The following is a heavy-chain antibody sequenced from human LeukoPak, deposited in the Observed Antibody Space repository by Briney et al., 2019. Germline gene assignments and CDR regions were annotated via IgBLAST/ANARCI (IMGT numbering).Heavy chain of an antibody. D-gene: IGHD6-19*01. CDR2: ISAYNGNT. V-gene: IGHV1-18*01. CDR3: ARDSVAYAYYYYMDV. Sequence: ASVKVSCKASGYTFISYGISWVRQAPGQGPEWMGWISAYNGNTNYAQKLQGRVTMTTDTSTSTAYMELRSLRSDDTAVYYCARDSVAYAYYYYMDVWGKGTTVTISS. J-gene: IGHJ6*03. CDR1: GYTFISYG.